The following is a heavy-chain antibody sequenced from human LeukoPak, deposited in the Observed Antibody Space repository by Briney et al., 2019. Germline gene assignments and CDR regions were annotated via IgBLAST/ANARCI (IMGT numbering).Heavy chain of an antibody. CDR2: ISYDGSNK. V-gene: IGHV3-30*18. CDR3: AKANYDFWSGRTRAEYFQH. J-gene: IGHJ1*01. CDR1: GFTFSSYW. D-gene: IGHD3-3*01. Sequence: PGGSLRLSCAASGFTFSSYWMSWVRQAPGKGLEWVAVISYDGSNKYYADSVKGRFTISRDNSKNTLYLQMNSLRAEDTAVYYCAKANYDFWSGRTRAEYFQHWGQGTLVTVSS.